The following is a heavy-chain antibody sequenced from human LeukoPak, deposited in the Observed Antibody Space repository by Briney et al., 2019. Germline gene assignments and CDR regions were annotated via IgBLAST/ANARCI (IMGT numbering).Heavy chain of an antibody. Sequence: QPGGSLRLSCAASGFTFSSYAMSWVRQAPGKGLEWVSAISGSGGSTYYADSVKGRFTISRDNSKNTLYLQMNSLRAEDTAVYYCAKELALYTTGWYGIDYWGQGTLVTVSS. D-gene: IGHD6-19*01. J-gene: IGHJ4*02. CDR3: AKELALYTTGWYGIDY. CDR1: GFTFSSYA. V-gene: IGHV3-23*01. CDR2: ISGSGGST.